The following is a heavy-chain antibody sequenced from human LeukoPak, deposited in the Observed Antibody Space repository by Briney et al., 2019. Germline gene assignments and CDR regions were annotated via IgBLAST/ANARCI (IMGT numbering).Heavy chain of an antibody. V-gene: IGHV3-43D*04. Sequence: GGSLRLSCAASGFTFDDYAMHWARQAPGKGLEWVSLVSWDGGSTYYADSVKGRFTISRDNSKNSLYLQMNSLRAEDTALYYCAKDDGSGKNGMDVWGKGTTVTVSS. CDR3: AKDDGSGKNGMDV. CDR2: VSWDGGST. CDR1: GFTFDDYA. J-gene: IGHJ6*04. D-gene: IGHD3-10*01.